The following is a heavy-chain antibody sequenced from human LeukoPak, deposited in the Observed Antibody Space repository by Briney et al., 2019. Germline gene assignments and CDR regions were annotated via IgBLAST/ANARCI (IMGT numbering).Heavy chain of an antibody. J-gene: IGHJ3*01. V-gene: IGHV1-2*02. D-gene: IGHD2-21*02. Sequence: GASVKVSCKASGYTFTGYYMHWVRQAPGQGLEWMGWINPNSGGTNYAQKFQGRVTMTEDTSISTAYMELSRLKSDDTAIYYCARAGDRYPYGDYDAFDVWGQGTMVTVSS. CDR3: ARAGDRYPYGDYDAFDV. CDR2: INPNSGGT. CDR1: GYTFTGYY.